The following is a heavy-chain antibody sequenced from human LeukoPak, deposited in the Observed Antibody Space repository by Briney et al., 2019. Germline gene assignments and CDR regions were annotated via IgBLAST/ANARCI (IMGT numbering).Heavy chain of an antibody. CDR2: IKQDGSEK. J-gene: IGHJ4*02. CDR1: GFTFSSYW. CDR3: ARALYDFWSGYTFDY. D-gene: IGHD3-3*01. V-gene: IGHV3-7*04. Sequence: PGGSLRLSCAASGFTFSSYWISWVRQAPGKGLEWVANIKQDGSEKYYVDSVKGRFTISRDNAKNSLYLQMNSLRAEDAAVYYCARALYDFWSGYTFDYWGQGTLVTVSS.